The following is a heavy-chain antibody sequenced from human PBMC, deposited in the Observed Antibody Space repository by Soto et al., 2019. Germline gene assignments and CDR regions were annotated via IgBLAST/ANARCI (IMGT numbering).Heavy chain of an antibody. D-gene: IGHD3-22*01. CDR2: INHSGST. CDR1: GGSFSGYY. V-gene: IGHV4-34*01. CDR3: ARAHSSGSRTFDY. J-gene: IGHJ4*02. Sequence: SETLSLTCAVYGGSFSGYYWSWIRQPSGKGLEWIGEINHSGSTNYNPSLKSRVTISVDTSKNQFSLKLSSVTAADTAVYYCARAHSSGSRTFDYWGQGTLVTVSS.